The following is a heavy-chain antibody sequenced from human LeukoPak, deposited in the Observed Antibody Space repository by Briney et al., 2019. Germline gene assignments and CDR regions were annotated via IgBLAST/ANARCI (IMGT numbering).Heavy chain of an antibody. Sequence: SETLSLTCTVSGDSMSDYFWTWIRQPPGKGLEWIGYAADSGSTNYNPSLKSRVTISVDSSTNHFSLRLTSVTAADTAIYSCAAMTTVTMYSYFFDSWGQGTLLTVSS. CDR2: AADSGST. D-gene: IGHD4-17*01. J-gene: IGHJ4*02. V-gene: IGHV4-59*01. CDR3: AAMTTVTMYSYFFDS. CDR1: GDSMSDYF.